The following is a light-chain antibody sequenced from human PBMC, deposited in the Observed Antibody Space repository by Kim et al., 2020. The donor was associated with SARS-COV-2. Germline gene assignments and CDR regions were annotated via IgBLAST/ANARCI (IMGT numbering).Light chain of an antibody. Sequence: ALGQRARSTCGGNNIGSKTVHWYQQKPGQAPLLVIYGNNNRPSGIPERFSGSNSGNTATLTISSAQAGDEADYYCQVWDSSTYVVFGGGTKLTVL. V-gene: IGLV3-9*01. CDR1: NIGSKT. J-gene: IGLJ2*01. CDR3: QVWDSSTYVV. CDR2: GNN.